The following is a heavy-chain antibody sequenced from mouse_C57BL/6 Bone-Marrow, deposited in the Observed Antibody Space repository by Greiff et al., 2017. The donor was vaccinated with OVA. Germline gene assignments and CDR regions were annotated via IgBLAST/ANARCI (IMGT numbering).Heavy chain of an antibody. CDR2: IDPSDSYT. Sequence: VQLQQSGAELVKPGASVKLSCKASGYTFTSYWMQWVKQRPGQGLEWIGEIDPSDSYTNYNQKFKGKATLTVDTSSSTAYMQLSSLTSEDSAVYYCARSLPVAYWGQGTLVTVSA. V-gene: IGHV1-50*01. CDR3: ARSLPVAY. J-gene: IGHJ3*01. CDR1: GYTFTSYW.